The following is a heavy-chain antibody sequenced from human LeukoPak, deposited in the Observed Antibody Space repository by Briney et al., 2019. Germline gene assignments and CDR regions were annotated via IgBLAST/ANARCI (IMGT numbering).Heavy chain of an antibody. CDR1: GFTFSSYA. V-gene: IGHV3-23*01. J-gene: IGHJ3*02. CDR3: AKGNGPARHAFDI. D-gene: IGHD4-17*01. CDR2: ISGSGGST. Sequence: GGSLRLSCAASGFTFSSYAMSWVRQAPGKGLEWVSGISGSGGSTYYADSVKGRFTISRDNSKNTLYLQMNSLRVEDTAVYYCAKGNGPARHAFDIWGQGTTVTVSS.